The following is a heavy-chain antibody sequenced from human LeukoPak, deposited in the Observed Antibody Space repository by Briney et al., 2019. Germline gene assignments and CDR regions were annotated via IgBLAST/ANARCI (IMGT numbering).Heavy chain of an antibody. V-gene: IGHV4-38-2*01. CDR2: IYHSGST. CDR1: GYSISSGYY. D-gene: IGHD3-10*01. Sequence: PSETLSLTCAVSGYSISSGYYWGWLRQPPGKGLEWIGSIYHSGSTYYNPSLKSRVTISVDTSKNQFSLKLSSVTAADTAVYYCARTHYYGSGAVDYWGQGTLVTVSS. CDR3: ARTHYYGSGAVDY. J-gene: IGHJ4*02.